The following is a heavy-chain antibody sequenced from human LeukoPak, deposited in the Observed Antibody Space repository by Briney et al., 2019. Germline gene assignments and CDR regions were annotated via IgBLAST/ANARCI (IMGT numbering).Heavy chain of an antibody. CDR3: VRSRGAIVDY. CDR1: GESVSRNSAA. V-gene: IGHV6-1*01. Sequence: SQTLSLTCAISGESVSRNSAAWNWIRQSPSRGLEWLGRTYYRSKWNNDYAVSLKSRITINPDTSKNQFSLQLNSVTPEDAAVYYCVRSRGAIVDYWGQGALVTVSS. CDR2: TYYRSKWNN. J-gene: IGHJ4*02.